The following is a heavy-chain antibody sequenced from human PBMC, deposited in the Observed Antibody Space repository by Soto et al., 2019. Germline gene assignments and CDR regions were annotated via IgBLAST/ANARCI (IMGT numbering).Heavy chain of an antibody. CDR3: ARVAYDSSGSCEYFDS. J-gene: IGHJ4*02. CDR2: IYYSGST. CDR1: GGSISSGDYY. V-gene: IGHV4-30-4*01. D-gene: IGHD3-22*01. Sequence: QVQLQESGPGLVKPSQTLSLTCTVSGGSISSGDYYWSWIRQPPGKGLEWIGYIYYSGSTYYNPSLTRRFTISVDPSKNQLSLKRSSVTAADTAVYYCARVAYDSSGSCEYFDSWGQGTLVTVSS.